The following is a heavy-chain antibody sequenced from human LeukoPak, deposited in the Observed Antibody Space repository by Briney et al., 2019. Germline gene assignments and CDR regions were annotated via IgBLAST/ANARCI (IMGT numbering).Heavy chain of an antibody. Sequence: GGSLRLSCAASGFTFSSKWMSWVRQAPGKGLEWVANIKHDGSEKYYVDSVKGRFTISRDDAKNSLYLQMNSLRAEDTAVYYCARDGSGEWPIGYWGQGTLVTVSS. CDR1: GFTFSSKW. J-gene: IGHJ4*02. V-gene: IGHV3-7*01. CDR3: ARDGSGEWPIGY. D-gene: IGHD3-10*01. CDR2: IKHDGSEK.